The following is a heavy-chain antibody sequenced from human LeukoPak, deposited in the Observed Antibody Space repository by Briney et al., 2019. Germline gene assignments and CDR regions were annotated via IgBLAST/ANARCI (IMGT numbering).Heavy chain of an antibody. CDR3: AKDPTSLTGPVFDY. CDR2: ISYDGSNK. V-gene: IGHV3-30*18. Sequence: PGRSLRLSCAASGFTFSSYGMHWVRQAPGKGLEWVAVISYDGSNKYYADSVKGRFTISRDNSKNTLYLQMNSLRAEDTAVYYCAKDPTSLTGPVFDYWGQGTLVTVSS. CDR1: GFTFSSYG. J-gene: IGHJ4*02. D-gene: IGHD3-9*01.